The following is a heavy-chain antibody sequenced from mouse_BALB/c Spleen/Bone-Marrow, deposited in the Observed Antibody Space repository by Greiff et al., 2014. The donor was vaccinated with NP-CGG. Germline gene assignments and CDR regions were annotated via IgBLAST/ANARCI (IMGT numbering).Heavy chain of an antibody. D-gene: IGHD3-3*01. Sequence: VQLQQSGPELIRPGTSVKVSCKASGYAFTNYLIEWVKQRPGQGLEWIGVINPGSGGTNYNEKFKGKATLTTDKSSNTAYMQLSSLTSDDSAVYFCAREWTAGTSAYWGQGTTLTISS. J-gene: IGHJ2*01. CDR2: INPGSGGT. CDR3: AREWTAGTSAY. CDR1: GYAFTNYL. V-gene: IGHV1-54*02.